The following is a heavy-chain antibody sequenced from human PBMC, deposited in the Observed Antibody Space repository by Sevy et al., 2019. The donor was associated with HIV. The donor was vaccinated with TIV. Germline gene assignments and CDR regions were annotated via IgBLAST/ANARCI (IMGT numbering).Heavy chain of an antibody. CDR3: ARAITMVRGVIFSRSWFDP. J-gene: IGHJ5*02. Sequence: ASVKVSCKASGGTFSSYAISWVRQAPGQGLEWMGGIIPIFGTANYAQKFQGRVTITADKSTSTAYMELSSLRSEDTAVYYCARAITMVRGVIFSRSWFDPWGQRTLVTVSS. D-gene: IGHD3-10*01. CDR1: GGTFSSYA. CDR2: IIPIFGTA. V-gene: IGHV1-69*06.